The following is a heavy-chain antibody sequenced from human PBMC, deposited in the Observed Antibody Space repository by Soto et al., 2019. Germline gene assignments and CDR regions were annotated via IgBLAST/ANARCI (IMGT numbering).Heavy chain of an antibody. D-gene: IGHD3-10*01. J-gene: IGHJ4*02. CDR1: GYTFTGYY. Sequence: ASVKVSCKASGYTFTGYYMHWVRQAPGQGLEWMGWINPNSGGTNYAQKFQGWVTMTRDTSISTAYMELSRLRSDDTAVYYCARGDLPGGYYFDYWGQGTLVTVSS. CDR2: INPNSGGT. CDR3: ARGDLPGGYYFDY. V-gene: IGHV1-2*04.